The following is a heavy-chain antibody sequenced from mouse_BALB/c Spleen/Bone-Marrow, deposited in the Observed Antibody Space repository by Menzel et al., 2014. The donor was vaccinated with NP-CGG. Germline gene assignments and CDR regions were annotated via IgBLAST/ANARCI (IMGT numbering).Heavy chain of an antibody. CDR3: ARCDGAAWFAY. V-gene: IGHV1S81*02. CDR1: GYSFTTYW. CDR2: INPSNGRT. J-gene: IGHJ3*01. D-gene: IGHD2-13*01. Sequence: VQLQESGAELVKPGASVRLSCKASGYSFTTYWIHWVKQRPGQGLEWIGEINPSNGRTNYNEKFKSKATLTVDKSSSTAYMQRSSLTSEDSAVYYCARCDGAAWFAYWGQGTLVTVSA.